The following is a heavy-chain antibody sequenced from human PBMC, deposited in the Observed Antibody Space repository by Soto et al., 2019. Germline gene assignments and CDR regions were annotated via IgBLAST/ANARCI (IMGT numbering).Heavy chain of an antibody. V-gene: IGHV3-21*01. CDR2: ISGDSTYI. D-gene: IGHD6-6*01. J-gene: IGHJ1*01. CDR1: GFSFTNYY. CDR3: ATSYSSASWYFQD. Sequence: EVQLVESGGGLVKPGGSLRLSCAASGFSFTNYYLNWVRQAPGKGLEWVSSISGDSTYIYYAYSLKGRFTVSRDTAKSSLYLQINSLRAEDTAVYYCATSYSSASWYFQDWGQGTQVIVSS.